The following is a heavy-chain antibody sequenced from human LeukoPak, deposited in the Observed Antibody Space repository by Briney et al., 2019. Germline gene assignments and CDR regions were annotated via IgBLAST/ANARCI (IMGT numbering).Heavy chain of an antibody. CDR2: IYHSGSA. V-gene: IGHV4-38-2*02. CDR3: ARAAYSSSSLGDY. Sequence: PSETLSLTCTVSGYSISSGYYWGWIRQPPGKGLEWIGSIYHSGSAYYNPSLKSRVTISEDTSKNQFSLKLSSVTAADTAVYYCARAAYSSSSLGDYWGQGTLVTVSS. J-gene: IGHJ4*02. CDR1: GYSISSGYY. D-gene: IGHD6-6*01.